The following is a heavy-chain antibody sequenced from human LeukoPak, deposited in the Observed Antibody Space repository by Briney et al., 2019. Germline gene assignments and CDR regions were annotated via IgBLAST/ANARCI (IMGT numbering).Heavy chain of an antibody. CDR1: GFTFSTYE. CDR2: ISSSSSYI. CDR3: AKDANDAFDI. Sequence: GGSLRLSCAASGFTFSTYEMNWVRQAPGKGLEWVSSISSSSSYIYYADSVKGRFTISRDNAKNSLYLQMNSLRAEDTAVYYCAKDANDAFDIWGQGTMVTVSS. V-gene: IGHV3-21*04. J-gene: IGHJ3*02.